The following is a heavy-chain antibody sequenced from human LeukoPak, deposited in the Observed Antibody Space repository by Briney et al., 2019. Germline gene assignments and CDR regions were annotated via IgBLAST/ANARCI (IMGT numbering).Heavy chain of an antibody. V-gene: IGHV3-30*04. Sequence: GRSLRLSCAASGFTFGSSPMHWVRQAPGKGLEWVSVTSHDGSTKYYADSVKGRFTISRDNSKNTLYLQMNNLRVEDTAVYYCVKDDFGTLDYWGQGTLATVSS. CDR3: VKDDFGTLDY. J-gene: IGHJ4*02. D-gene: IGHD1-1*01. CDR1: GFTFGSSP. CDR2: TSHDGSTK.